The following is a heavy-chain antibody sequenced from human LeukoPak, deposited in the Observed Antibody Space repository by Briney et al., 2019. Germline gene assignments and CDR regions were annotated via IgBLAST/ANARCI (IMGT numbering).Heavy chain of an antibody. CDR2: IYTSGST. D-gene: IGHD5-24*01. Sequence: PSETLSLTCTVSGGSISSGSYYWSWIRQPAGKGLEWIGRIYTSGSTNYNPSLKSRVTISVDTSKNQFSLKLSSVTAADTAVYYCARPMAVPSYYYYYMDVWGKGTTVTVSS. CDR1: GGSISSGSYY. J-gene: IGHJ6*03. CDR3: ARPMAVPSYYYYYMDV. V-gene: IGHV4-61*02.